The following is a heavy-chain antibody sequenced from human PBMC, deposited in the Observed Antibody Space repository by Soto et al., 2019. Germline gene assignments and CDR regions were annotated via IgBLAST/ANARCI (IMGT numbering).Heavy chain of an antibody. J-gene: IGHJ5*02. CDR1: GDSISSSHW. V-gene: IGHV4-4*02. Sequence: QVQLQESGPGLVKPSGTLSLTCVVSGDSISSSHWWSWVRQPPGKGLEWIGEIYHSGSTNYNPSLKSRVTILVDKSKTQFSLTLKSVTAPDTAVYYCTKDPPFDPWGPGTLVTVSS. CDR2: IYHSGST. CDR3: TKDPPFDP.